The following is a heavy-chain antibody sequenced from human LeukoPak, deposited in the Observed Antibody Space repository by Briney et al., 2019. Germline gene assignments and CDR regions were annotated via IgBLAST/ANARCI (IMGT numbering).Heavy chain of an antibody. CDR1: GFRFGSYA. CDR3: ANGQWLSGSPLGGAFDI. D-gene: IGHD3-22*01. V-gene: IGHV3-23*01. Sequence: GGSLRLSCGASGFRFGSYAMNWVRQAPGKGLEWVSVISGNSADTYYADSVKGRFTISRDNSKNTLYLQMNSLRVEDTAVYFCANGQWLSGSPLGGAFDIWGPGTMVTVSS. CDR2: ISGNSADT. J-gene: IGHJ3*02.